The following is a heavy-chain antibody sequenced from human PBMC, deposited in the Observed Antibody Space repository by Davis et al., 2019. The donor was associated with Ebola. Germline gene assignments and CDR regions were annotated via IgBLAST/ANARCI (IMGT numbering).Heavy chain of an antibody. J-gene: IGHJ5*02. V-gene: IGHV3-74*01. CDR1: GFTFSSYW. CDR3: SSWNWFDP. Sequence: GESLKISCAASGFTFSSYWMHWVRQAPGKGLVWVSRINSDGSSTSYADSVKGRFTISRDNSKNTLYLQMNSLRAEDTAVYYCSSWNWFDPWGQGTLVTVSS. CDR2: INSDGSST. D-gene: IGHD2-15*01.